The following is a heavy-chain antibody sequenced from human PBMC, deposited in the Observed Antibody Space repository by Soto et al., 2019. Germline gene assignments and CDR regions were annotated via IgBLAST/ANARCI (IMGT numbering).Heavy chain of an antibody. V-gene: IGHV3-33*01. CDR2: IWYDGSNK. D-gene: IGHD6-19*01. CDR3: ARGRFSSSGCHFDY. Sequence: QVQLVESGGGVVQPGRSLRLSCAASGFTFSSYGMHWVRQAPGKGLEWVAVIWYDGSNKYYADSVKGRFTISRDNSKNALYLQMNSLRAEDTAVYYCARGRFSSSGCHFDYWGQGTLVTVSS. CDR1: GFTFSSYG. J-gene: IGHJ4*02.